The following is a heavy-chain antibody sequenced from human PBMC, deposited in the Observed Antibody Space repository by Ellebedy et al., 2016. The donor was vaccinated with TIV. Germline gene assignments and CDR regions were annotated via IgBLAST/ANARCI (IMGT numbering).Heavy chain of an antibody. CDR3: ARDRDSRLRRGAFDI. J-gene: IGHJ3*02. Sequence: GESLKISCAASGFTFSSYAMSWVRQAPRKGLEWVANIGQGGVEKFYVDSVKGRFTVSRDDARNSLYLQMNSLRVEDTAVYYCARDRDSRLRRGAFDIWGQGTMVTVSS. CDR1: GFTFSSYA. CDR2: IGQGGVEK. D-gene: IGHD4-17*01. V-gene: IGHV3-7*01.